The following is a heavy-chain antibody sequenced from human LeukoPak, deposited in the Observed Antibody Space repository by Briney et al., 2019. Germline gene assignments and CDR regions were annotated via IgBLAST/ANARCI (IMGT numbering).Heavy chain of an antibody. V-gene: IGHV3-7*01. J-gene: IGHJ4*02. CDR3: ARVAIFGDRSTYRHLDY. CDR1: GFTFSTYW. CDR2: IKQDGSEK. Sequence: SGGSLRLSCAASGFTFSTYWMSWVRQAPGKGLEWVANIKQDGSEKYYVDSMKGRFTSSRDNTKNSLYLQMNSLRAEDTAVYYCARVAIFGDRSTYRHLDYWGQGTLVTVPS. D-gene: IGHD3-3*01.